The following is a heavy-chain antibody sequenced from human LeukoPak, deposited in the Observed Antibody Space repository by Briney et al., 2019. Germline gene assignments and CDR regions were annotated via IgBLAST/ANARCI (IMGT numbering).Heavy chain of an antibody. J-gene: IGHJ5*02. CDR1: GGTFSSYA. CDR3: ARSSGYYLRNWFDP. CDR2: IIPIFGTA. Sequence: GASVKVSCKASGGTFSSYAISWVRQAPGQGLEWMGGIIPIFGTANYAQKFQGRVTITADESTSTAYMELSSLRSEDTAVYYCARSSGYYLRNWFDPWGQGTLVTVSS. V-gene: IGHV1-69*13. D-gene: IGHD3-22*01.